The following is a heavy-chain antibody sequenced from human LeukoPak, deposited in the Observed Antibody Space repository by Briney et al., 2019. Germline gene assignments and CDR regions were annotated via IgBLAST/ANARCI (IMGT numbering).Heavy chain of an antibody. CDR3: ASSYYDSSGYLDY. J-gene: IGHJ4*02. CDR2: IIPILGIA. D-gene: IGHD3-22*01. Sequence: SVKVSCKASGGTFSSYTISWVRQAPGQGLEWMGRIIPILGIANYAQKFQGRVTITADKSTSTAYMELSSLRSEDTAVYYCASSYYDSSGYLDYWGQGTLVTVSS. V-gene: IGHV1-69*02. CDR1: GGTFSSYT.